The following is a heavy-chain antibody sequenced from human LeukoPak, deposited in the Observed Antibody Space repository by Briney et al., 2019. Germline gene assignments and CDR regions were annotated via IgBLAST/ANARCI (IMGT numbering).Heavy chain of an antibody. D-gene: IGHD2-15*01. CDR1: GGSISSSNYY. CDR3: ARLDGYCSGGSCYTVSFVDP. V-gene: IGHV4-39*01. Sequence: SETLSLTCTVSGGSISSSNYYWGWIRQPPGKGLEWIGSIYYSGSTYYNPSLKSRVTISVDTSKNQFSLKLSSVTAADTAVYYCARLDGYCSGGSCYTVSFVDPWGQGTLVTVSS. CDR2: IYYSGST. J-gene: IGHJ5*02.